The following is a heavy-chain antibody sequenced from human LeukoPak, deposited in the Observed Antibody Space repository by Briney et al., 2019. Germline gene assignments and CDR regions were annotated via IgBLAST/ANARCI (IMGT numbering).Heavy chain of an antibody. J-gene: IGHJ4*02. CDR1: GGSFSGYY. CDR3: ARDHPFLALDY. V-gene: IGHV4-34*01. Sequence: SETLSLTCAVYGGSFSGYYWSWVRQPPGKGLEWIGEIYHSGSTNYNPSLKSRVTVSVDKSKNQFSLKLSSVTAADTAVYYCARDHPFLALDYWGQGTLVTVSS. D-gene: IGHD3-3*02. CDR2: IYHSGST.